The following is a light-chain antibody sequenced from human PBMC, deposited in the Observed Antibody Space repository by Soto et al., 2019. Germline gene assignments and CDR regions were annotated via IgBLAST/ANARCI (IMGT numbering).Light chain of an antibody. CDR3: QQYGSSLIT. J-gene: IGKJ5*01. V-gene: IGKV3-20*01. CDR2: GAS. CDR1: HSISGT. Sequence: EIVITQSPATLAVSPGGRATLSCRASHSISGTLAWYQQKPGQAPRLLIYGASSRATGIPDRFSGSGSGTDFTLTISRLEPEDFAVYYCQQYGSSLITFGQGTRLEIK.